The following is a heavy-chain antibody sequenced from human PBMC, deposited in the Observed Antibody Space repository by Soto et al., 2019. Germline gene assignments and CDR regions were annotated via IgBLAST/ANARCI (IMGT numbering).Heavy chain of an antibody. J-gene: IGHJ4*02. V-gene: IGHV3-15*01. D-gene: IGHD3-3*02. CDR3: TAHLWDVFPPDY. Sequence: EVQLVESGGDFVKPGGSLRVSCAVSGFSFSNAWMSWVRQAPGKGLEWVGRIKTKADGGTTDYAAPVKGRVTITRDDIKNTVFLQMPRLLTEDTAGYYYTAHLWDVFPPDYWGQGTLVTVSS. CDR1: GFSFSNAW. CDR2: IKTKADGGTT.